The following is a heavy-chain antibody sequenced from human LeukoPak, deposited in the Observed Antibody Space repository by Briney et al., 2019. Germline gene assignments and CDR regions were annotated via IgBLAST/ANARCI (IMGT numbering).Heavy chain of an antibody. V-gene: IGHV4-59*08. J-gene: IGHJ5*02. D-gene: IGHD6-13*01. CDR1: GGSISGYY. CDR3: ARSPSSWTIYWDWFDP. CDR2: IYYSGST. Sequence: SETLSLTCTVSGGSISGYYWSWIRQPPGKGLEWIGYIYYSGSTNYNPSLKSRVTISVDTSKNQFSLKLSSVTAADTAVYYCARSPSSWTIYWDWFDPWGQGTLVTVSS.